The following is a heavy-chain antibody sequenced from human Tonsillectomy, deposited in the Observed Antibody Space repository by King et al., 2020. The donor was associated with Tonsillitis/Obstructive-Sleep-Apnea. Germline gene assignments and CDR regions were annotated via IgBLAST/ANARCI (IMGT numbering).Heavy chain of an antibody. J-gene: IGHJ4*02. Sequence: VQLVESGGGLVQPGGSLRLSCAASGFTFSSYAMSWVRQAPGKGLEWVSAISGSGGSTYYADSVKGRFTISRYNSKNTLYLQMNSLRAEDTAVYDCAIVGGAGVHEPHKRYFDYWGQGTLVTVSS. CDR3: AIVGGAGVHEPHKRYFDY. CDR1: GFTFSSYA. D-gene: IGHD3-10*01. CDR2: ISGSGGST. V-gene: IGHV3-23*04.